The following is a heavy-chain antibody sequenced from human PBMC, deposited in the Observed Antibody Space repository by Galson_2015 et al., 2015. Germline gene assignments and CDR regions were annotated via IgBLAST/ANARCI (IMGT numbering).Heavy chain of an antibody. J-gene: IGHJ4*02. Sequence: SLRLSCAASGFTFSSYAMHWDRQAPGKGLEWVAVISYDGSNKFYADSVEGRFTISRDNSKNTLYLQMNSLRPEDTAVYYCARVGGDIAARTWGYFDYWGQGTLVTVSS. CDR2: ISYDGSNK. D-gene: IGHD6-6*01. V-gene: IGHV3-30-3*01. CDR3: ARVGGDIAARTWGYFDY. CDR1: GFTFSSYA.